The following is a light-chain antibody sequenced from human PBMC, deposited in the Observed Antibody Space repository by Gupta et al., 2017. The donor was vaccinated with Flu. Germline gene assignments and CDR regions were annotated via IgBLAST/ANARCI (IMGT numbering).Light chain of an antibody. J-gene: IGLJ3*02. V-gene: IGLV7-46*01. Sequence: TLPSNTSTGAVTRSHYPDWFQQKPGQAPGMMICDTNNRHSWNPDRFSGSLSGSTAALTITGAQTEDEAEYYCHTKNRGDNRPVVFGGGTKLTVL. CDR3: HTKNRGDNRPVV. CDR2: DTN. CDR1: TGAVTRSHY.